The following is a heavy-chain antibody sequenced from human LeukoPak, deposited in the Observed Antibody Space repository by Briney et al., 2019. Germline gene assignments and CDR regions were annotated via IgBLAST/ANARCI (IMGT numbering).Heavy chain of an antibody. CDR2: INHSGST. D-gene: IGHD1-14*01. CDR1: GGSLSGYY. Sequence: SETLSLTCAVYGGSLSGYYWSWIRQPPGKGLEWIGEINHSGSTNYNPSLKSRVTISVDTSKNQFSLKLSSVTAADTAVYYCARLSEPASKSYYFDYWGQGTLVTVSS. CDR3: ARLSEPASKSYYFDY. J-gene: IGHJ4*02. V-gene: IGHV4-34*01.